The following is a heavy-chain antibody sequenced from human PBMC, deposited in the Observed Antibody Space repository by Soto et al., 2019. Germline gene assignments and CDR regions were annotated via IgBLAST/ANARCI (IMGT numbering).Heavy chain of an antibody. V-gene: IGHV1-18*01. CDR3: ARDRLGVSVTGGGFDS. CDR1: VYTFSNFG. D-gene: IGHD2-8*01. CDR2: ISPYNGNT. J-gene: IGHJ4*02. Sequence: GASVKVSCKASVYTFSNFGLSWVRQAPGQGLELMGWISPYNGNTNYAQKLQGRLTMTTDTSTSTAYMELRSLRSDDTAVYYCARDRLGVSVTGGGFDSWGQGTLVTVSS.